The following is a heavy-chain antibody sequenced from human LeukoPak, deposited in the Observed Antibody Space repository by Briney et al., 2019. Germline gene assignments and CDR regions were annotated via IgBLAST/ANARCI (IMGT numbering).Heavy chain of an antibody. CDR3: ASERGMITFGGKEGLDY. Sequence: ASVKVSCKASGFTFTGYYMHWVRQAPGQGLEWLGWINPNSGGTNSAQRFQGRVTMTRDTSITTAYMELSRLGSDDTAVYYCASERGMITFGGKEGLDYWGQGTLVTVSS. D-gene: IGHD3-16*01. J-gene: IGHJ4*02. CDR2: INPNSGGT. V-gene: IGHV1-2*02. CDR1: GFTFTGYY.